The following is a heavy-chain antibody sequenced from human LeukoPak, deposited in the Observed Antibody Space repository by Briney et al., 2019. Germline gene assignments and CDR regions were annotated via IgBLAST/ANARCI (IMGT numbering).Heavy chain of an antibody. CDR3: ARVQRITIFGVVHNWFDP. Sequence: PSETLSLTCTISGGSVSDYYWSWIRQSPGKGLEWIGYIYYTGSTTYNPSLKSRVTISADTSKNQFSLKLSSVTAADTAVYYCARVQRITIFGVVHNWFDPWGQGTLVTVSS. J-gene: IGHJ5*02. V-gene: IGHV4-59*02. D-gene: IGHD3-3*01. CDR1: GGSVSDYY. CDR2: IYYTGST.